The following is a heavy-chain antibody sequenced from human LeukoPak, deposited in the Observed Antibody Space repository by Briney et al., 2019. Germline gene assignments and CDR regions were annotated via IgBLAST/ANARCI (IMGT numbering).Heavy chain of an antibody. V-gene: IGHV1-69*05. J-gene: IGHJ6*02. D-gene: IGHD2-2*01. CDR2: IIPIFGTA. CDR3: AREGCSSTSCYYYGMDV. Sequence: GASVKVTCKASGGTFSSYAISWVRQAPGQGLEWMGGIIPIFGTANYAQKLQGRVTMTTDTSTSTAYMELRSLRSDDTAVYYCAREGCSSTSCYYYGMDVWGQGTTVTVSS. CDR1: GGTFSSYA.